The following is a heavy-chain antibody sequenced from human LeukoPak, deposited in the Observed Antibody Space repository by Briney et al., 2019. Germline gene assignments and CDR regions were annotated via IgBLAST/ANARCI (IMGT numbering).Heavy chain of an antibody. CDR1: GFTVSSNY. D-gene: IGHD3-10*01. CDR2: IYSGGST. J-gene: IGHJ6*02. V-gene: IGHV3-53*04. CDR3: ARDRMVRGVHYGMDV. Sequence: GGSLRLSCAASGFTVSSNYMSWVRQAPGKGLEWVSVIYSGGSTYYADSVKGRFTISRHNSKNTLYLQMNSLRAEDTAVYYCARDRMVRGVHYGMDVWGQGTTVTVSS.